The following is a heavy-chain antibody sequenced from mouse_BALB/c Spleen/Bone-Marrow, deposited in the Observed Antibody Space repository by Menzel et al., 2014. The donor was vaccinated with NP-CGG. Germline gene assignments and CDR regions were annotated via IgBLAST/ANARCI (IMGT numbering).Heavy chain of an antibody. D-gene: IGHD2-5*01. V-gene: IGHV1-63*02. CDR3: ARDNNYKGFFVY. CDR2: IYPGGGYT. Sequence: QVQLQQSGTELVRPGTSVIISCKASGYSFTNYYLGWVKQRPGHGLEWIGDIYPGGGYTDYSERFKGKSTLTADTSSSTAYMQHSSLTSEDSAVYFCARDNNYKGFFVYWGQGTTLTVSS. CDR1: GYSFTNYY. J-gene: IGHJ2*01.